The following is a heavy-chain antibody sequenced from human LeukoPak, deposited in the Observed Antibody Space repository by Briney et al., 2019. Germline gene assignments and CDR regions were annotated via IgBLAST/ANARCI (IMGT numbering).Heavy chain of an antibody. V-gene: IGHV1-69*05. J-gene: IGHJ4*02. Sequence: SVKVSCKASGGTFSSYAISWVRQAPGQGLEWMGRIIPIFGTANYAQKFQGRVTITTDESTSTAYMELSSLRSEDTAVYYCVQGPLLPTVTTEDCWGQGTLVTVSS. D-gene: IGHD4-17*01. CDR1: GGTFSSYA. CDR2: IIPIFGTA. CDR3: VQGPLLPTVTTEDC.